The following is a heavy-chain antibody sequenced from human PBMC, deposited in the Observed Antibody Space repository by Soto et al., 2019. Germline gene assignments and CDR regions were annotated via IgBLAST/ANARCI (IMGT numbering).Heavy chain of an antibody. CDR1: GGSISSYY. CDR2: IYYSGST. D-gene: IGHD3-3*01. V-gene: IGHV4-59*01. J-gene: IGHJ4*02. CDR3: ARRYYDFWRGYVDY. Sequence: SETLSLTCTVSGGSISSYYWSWIRQPPGKGLEWIGYIYYSGSTNYNPSLKSRVTISVDTSKNQFSLKLSSVTAADTAVYYCARRYYDFWRGYVDYWGQGTLVTVSS.